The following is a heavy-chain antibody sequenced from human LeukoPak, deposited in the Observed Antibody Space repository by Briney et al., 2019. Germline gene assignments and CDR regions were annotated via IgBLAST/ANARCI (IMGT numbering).Heavy chain of an antibody. CDR3: ARVSIVVVPAVWFDP. V-gene: IGHV1-2*02. CDR2: INPNSGGT. Sequence: ASVKVSCKASGYTFTGYYMHWVRQAPGQGLEWMGWINPNSGGTNYAQKFQGRVTMTRDTSISTAYMELSRLRSDDTAVYYCARVSIVVVPAVWFDPWGQGTLVTVSS. D-gene: IGHD2-2*01. CDR1: GYTFTGYY. J-gene: IGHJ5*02.